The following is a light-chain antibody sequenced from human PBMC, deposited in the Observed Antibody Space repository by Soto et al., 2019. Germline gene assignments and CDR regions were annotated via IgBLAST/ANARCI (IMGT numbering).Light chain of an antibody. CDR1: QSVSRN. V-gene: IGKV3-15*01. CDR3: QQYNNWPPYT. CDR2: VAS. J-gene: IGKJ2*01. Sequence: EIVMTQSPATLSVSAGERATLSCRASQSVSRNLAWYQPKPGQAPRLLIYVASTRATGIPARFSGSGSGTEFTLTISSLQSEDFAVYYGQQYNNWPPYTFGQGTKLEIK.